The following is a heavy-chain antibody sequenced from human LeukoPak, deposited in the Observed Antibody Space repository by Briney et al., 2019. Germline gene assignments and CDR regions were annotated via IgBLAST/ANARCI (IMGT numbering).Heavy chain of an antibody. CDR1: GFTFSTYV. CDR2: ISSDERNK. J-gene: IGHJ4*02. Sequence: HPGRSLRLSCAASGFTFSTYVMHWVRQAPGKGLEWVALISSDERNKYYADSVKGRFTISRDNSKNTLYLQMNSLRTEDTAVYYCASKWYCGGDCYYQIDFWGQGTLVTVSS. V-gene: IGHV3-30*03. D-gene: IGHD2-21*02. CDR3: ASKWYCGGDCYYQIDF.